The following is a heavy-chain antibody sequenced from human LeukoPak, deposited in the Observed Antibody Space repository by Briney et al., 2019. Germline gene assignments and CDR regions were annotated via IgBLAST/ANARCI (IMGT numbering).Heavy chain of an antibody. CDR1: GFTFSSYS. CDR3: ARIRPGIVRGVIRSRERYYFDY. J-gene: IGHJ4*02. V-gene: IGHV3-21*01. Sequence: SGGSLRLSCAASGFTFSSYSMNWVCQAPGKGVEWVSSISSRSSYIDYADSLKGRFTISRDNAKNSLYLQMNSLRAEDTAVYYCARIRPGIVRGVIRSRERYYFDYWGQGTLVTVSS. CDR2: ISSRSSYI. D-gene: IGHD3-10*01.